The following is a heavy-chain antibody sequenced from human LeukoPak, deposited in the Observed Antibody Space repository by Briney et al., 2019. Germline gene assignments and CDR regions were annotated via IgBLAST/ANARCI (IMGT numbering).Heavy chain of an antibody. CDR2: INSDGSST. V-gene: IGHV3-74*01. CDR1: GFTFSSYW. CDR3: ARAYYYYYYYMDV. Sequence: GGSLRLSCAASGFTFSSYWMHLVRQAPGKGLVWVSRINSDGSSTSYADSVKGRFTISRDNAKNTVYLQMNSLRAEDTAVYYCARAYYYYYYYMDVWGKGTTVTISS. J-gene: IGHJ6*03.